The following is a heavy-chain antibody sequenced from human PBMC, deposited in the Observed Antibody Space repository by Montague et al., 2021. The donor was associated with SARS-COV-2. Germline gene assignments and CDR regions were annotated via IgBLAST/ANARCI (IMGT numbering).Heavy chain of an antibody. CDR1: GFTFSTYA. V-gene: IGHV3-23*01. CDR2: VSSIGGST. J-gene: IGHJ4*02. Sequence: SLRLSSAASGFTFSTYAMSWVRQAPGKGLEWVSTVSSIGGSTFYADSVKGRFTVSRDNSKNTLYLQMNSLRAEDTAVYYCAKDLEQWLVGRDYFDYWGQGTLVTVSP. D-gene: IGHD6-19*01. CDR3: AKDLEQWLVGRDYFDY.